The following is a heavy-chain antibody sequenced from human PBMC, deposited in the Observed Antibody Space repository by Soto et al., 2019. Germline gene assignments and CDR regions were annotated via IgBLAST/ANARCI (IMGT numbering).Heavy chain of an antibody. D-gene: IGHD3-3*01. CDR3: GRDRRGDATYYDFWSGYWGCSPSREGFEP. J-gene: IGHJ5*02. V-gene: IGHV4-59*01. CDR2: IYYSGRT. CDR1: GGSISSYY. Sequence: PSETLSLHCTVPGGSISSYYWSWIRQPPGKGLEWIGSIYYSGRTKYKPSLKSRVTISVDTCKSQFSRRLSSGAAGGTPVYYVGRDRRGDATYYDFWSGYWGCSPSREGFEPWGPATLVTV.